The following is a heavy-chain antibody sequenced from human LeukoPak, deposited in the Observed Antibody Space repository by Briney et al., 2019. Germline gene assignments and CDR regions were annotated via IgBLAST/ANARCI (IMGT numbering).Heavy chain of an antibody. CDR1: GFTFIDYD. Sequence: GGSLRLSCAASGFTFIDYDMHWVRQVIGKGLEWVSAIGIRGDTHYSGSVKGRFTISRENAESSLYLQMNSLRAEDTAVYYCARDETNGFDSWGQGTLVTVSS. CDR2: IGIRGDT. CDR3: ARDETNGFDS. J-gene: IGHJ5*01. V-gene: IGHV3-13*01. D-gene: IGHD1-14*01.